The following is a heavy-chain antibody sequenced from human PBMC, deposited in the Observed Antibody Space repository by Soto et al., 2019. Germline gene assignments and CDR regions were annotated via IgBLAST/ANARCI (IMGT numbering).Heavy chain of an antibody. V-gene: IGHV3-11*01. CDR1: GFTFSDHY. D-gene: IGHD2-2*01. J-gene: IGHJ3*02. CDR2: ISSGGSGI. Sequence: QVQLVESGGGLVKPGGSLRLSCAASGFTFSDHYMSWIRQAPGKGLEWVSYISSGGSGIYYADSVKGRFTISRDNAKNSLYLQMKSLRPEDTAVYYCARVKECSSTSCYARDAFDIWGQGTMLTVAS. CDR3: ARVKECSSTSCYARDAFDI.